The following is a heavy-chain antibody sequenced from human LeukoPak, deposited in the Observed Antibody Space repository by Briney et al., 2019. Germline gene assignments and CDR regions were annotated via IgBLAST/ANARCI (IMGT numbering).Heavy chain of an antibody. D-gene: IGHD1-7*01. CDR2: INHSGST. CDR1: GGSFSGYY. J-gene: IGHJ4*02. V-gene: IGHV4-34*01. Sequence: AWETLSLTCAVYGGSFSGYYWSWIRQPPGKGLEWIGEINHSGSTNYNPSLKSRVTISVDKSKNQFYLKMSSVTAADTAVYYCARAGGWNLLFDYWGQGTLVTVSS. CDR3: ARAGGWNLLFDY.